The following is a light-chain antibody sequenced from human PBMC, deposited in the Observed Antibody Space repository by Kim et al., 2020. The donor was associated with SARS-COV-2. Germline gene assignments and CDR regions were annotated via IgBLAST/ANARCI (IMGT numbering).Light chain of an antibody. V-gene: IGKV1-39*01. CDR1: QSISSY. J-gene: IGKJ1*01. CDR3: QQSYGAVWT. CDR2: AAS. Sequence: DIQMTQSPSSLSASVGDRVTITCRASQSISSYLNWYQQKPGKAPNLLIYAASSLQSGVPSRFSGSGSGTDFTLTISSLQPEDFATYYCQQSYGAVWTFGQGTKVDIK.